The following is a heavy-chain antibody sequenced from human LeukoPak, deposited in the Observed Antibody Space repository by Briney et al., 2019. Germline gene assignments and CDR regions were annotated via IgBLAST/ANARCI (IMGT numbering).Heavy chain of an antibody. CDR3: ARAEPYYYYYMDV. CDR1: GYTFTSYG. Sequence: GASVKVSCKASGYTFTSYGISWVRQAPGQGLEWMGWISAHNGNTNYAQKLQGRVTMTRDMSTSTVYMELSSLRSEDTAVYYCARAEPYYYYYMDVWGKGTTVTVSS. J-gene: IGHJ6*03. D-gene: IGHD1-26*01. CDR2: ISAHNGNT. V-gene: IGHV1-18*01.